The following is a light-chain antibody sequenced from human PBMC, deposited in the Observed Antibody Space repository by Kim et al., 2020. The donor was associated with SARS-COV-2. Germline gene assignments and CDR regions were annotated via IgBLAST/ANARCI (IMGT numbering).Light chain of an antibody. V-gene: IGKV3-20*01. CDR1: QSVSSSD. J-gene: IGKJ1*01. CDR3: QQYGSSPRT. CDR2: GAS. Sequence: SPEERPTLSCRASQSVSSSDLAWYQQKPGQAPRLLIYGASSRATGIPDRFSGSESGTDFTLTISRLEPEDFAVYYCQQYGSSPRTFGQGTKVDIK.